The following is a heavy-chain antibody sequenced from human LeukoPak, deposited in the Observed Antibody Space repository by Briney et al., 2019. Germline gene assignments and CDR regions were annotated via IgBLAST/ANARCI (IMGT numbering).Heavy chain of an antibody. CDR1: GFTVSCNY. Sequence: GGSLRLSCAASGFTVSCNYMSWVRQAPGKGLEWVSVIYSGGSTYYADSVKGRFTISRDNSKNTLYLQMNSLRAEDTAVYYCARVGFIYDSSGPNFDYWGQGTLVTVSS. CDR2: IYSGGST. CDR3: ARVGFIYDSSGPNFDY. V-gene: IGHV3-53*01. J-gene: IGHJ4*02. D-gene: IGHD3-22*01.